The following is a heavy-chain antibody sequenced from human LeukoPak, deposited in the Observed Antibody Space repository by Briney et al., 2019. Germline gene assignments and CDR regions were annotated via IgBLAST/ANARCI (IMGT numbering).Heavy chain of an antibody. Sequence: ASVNVSCKASGYTFTSYDINWVRQATGQGLEGMGWMNPNSGNTGYALKFQGRVTMTRNTSISTAYLELSSLRSEDTAVYYCARAPRYCSSTSCYHDYWGQGTLVTVSS. D-gene: IGHD2-2*01. CDR3: ARAPRYCSSTSCYHDY. CDR1: GYTFTSYD. CDR2: MNPNSGNT. V-gene: IGHV1-8*01. J-gene: IGHJ4*02.